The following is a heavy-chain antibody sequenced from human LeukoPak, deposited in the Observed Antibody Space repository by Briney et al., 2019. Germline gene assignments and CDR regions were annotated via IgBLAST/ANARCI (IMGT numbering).Heavy chain of an antibody. CDR3: ARLPSSGRALRYFDY. CDR2: INPSGGST. D-gene: IGHD3-10*01. V-gene: IGHV1-46*01. CDR1: GYTFTSYY. Sequence: GASVKVSCKASGYTFTSYYMHWVRQAPGQGLEWMGIINPSGGSTSYAQKFQGRVTMTRDTSTSTVYMELSSLRSEDTAVYYCARLPSSGRALRYFDYWGQGTLVTVSS. J-gene: IGHJ4*02.